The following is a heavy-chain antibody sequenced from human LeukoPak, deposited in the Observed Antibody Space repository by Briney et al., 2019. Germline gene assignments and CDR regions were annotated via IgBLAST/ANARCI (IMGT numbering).Heavy chain of an antibody. D-gene: IGHD2-2*02. Sequence: SETLSLTCTVSGGSISSGDYYWSWIRQPPGKGLEWIGYIYYSGSTYYDPSLKSRVTISIDTSKNQFSLKLSSVTVADTAVYYCARLTQGWVCSTTSCYSDVWGQGTTVTVSS. J-gene: IGHJ6*02. CDR2: IYYSGST. CDR3: ARLTQGWVCSTTSCYSDV. V-gene: IGHV4-30-4*01. CDR1: GGSISSGDYY.